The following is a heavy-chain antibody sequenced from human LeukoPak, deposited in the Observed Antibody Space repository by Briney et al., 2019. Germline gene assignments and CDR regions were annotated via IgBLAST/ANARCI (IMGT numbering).Heavy chain of an antibody. V-gene: IGHV4-38-2*02. CDR1: GYSISSGYY. D-gene: IGHD5-12*01. CDR3: AISWLEYNWFDP. CDR2: IYHSGST. Sequence: SETLSLTCTVSGYSISSGYYWGWIRQPPGKGLEWIGSIYHSGSTYYNPSLKSRVTISVDTSKNQFSLKLSSVTAADTAVYYCAISWLEYNWFDPWGQGTLVTVSS. J-gene: IGHJ5*02.